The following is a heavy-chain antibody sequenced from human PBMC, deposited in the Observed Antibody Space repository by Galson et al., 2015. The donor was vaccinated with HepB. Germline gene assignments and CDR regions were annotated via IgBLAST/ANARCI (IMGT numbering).Heavy chain of an antibody. CDR1: GFTFSSYA. V-gene: IGHV3-23*01. CDR3: ATDIVVVIAQVDY. D-gene: IGHD2-21*01. J-gene: IGHJ4*02. Sequence: SLRLSCAASGFTFSSYAMSWVRQAPGKGLEWVSAISGSGGSTYYADSVKGRFTISRDNSKNTLYLQMNSLRAEDTAVYYCATDIVVVIAQVDYWGQGTLVTVSS. CDR2: ISGSGGST.